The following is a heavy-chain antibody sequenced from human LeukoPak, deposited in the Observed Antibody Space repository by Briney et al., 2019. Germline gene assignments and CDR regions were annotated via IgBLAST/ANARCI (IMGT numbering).Heavy chain of an antibody. CDR3: AREGLRTERSDTDAFDI. D-gene: IGHD3-3*01. V-gene: IGHV3-21*01. CDR2: ISSNGYYI. CDR1: GFTFSTYT. J-gene: IGHJ3*02. Sequence: GGSLRLSCAASGFTFSTYTINWVRQAPGEGLEWVSSISSNGYYIYDVGSVRGRFTISKDTAKNSLYLQMNSLRAEDTALYYCAREGLRTERSDTDAFDIWGQGTMVTVSS.